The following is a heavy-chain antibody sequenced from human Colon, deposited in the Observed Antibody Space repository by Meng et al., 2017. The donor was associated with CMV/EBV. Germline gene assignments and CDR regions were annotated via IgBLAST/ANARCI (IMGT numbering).Heavy chain of an antibody. Sequence: GESLKISCEASGYPFNTYWIGWVRQMPGKGLGWMGLIYPADSDTRYSPSFQGQVTMTRDTSVTTGYMELRGLSSDDTAVYFCARARSTGPHKNFYYYGMDVWGQGTPVTVSS. CDR2: IYPADSDT. D-gene: IGHD1-14*01. CDR3: ARARSTGPHKNFYYYGMDV. J-gene: IGHJ6*02. CDR1: GYPFNTYW. V-gene: IGHV5-51*01.